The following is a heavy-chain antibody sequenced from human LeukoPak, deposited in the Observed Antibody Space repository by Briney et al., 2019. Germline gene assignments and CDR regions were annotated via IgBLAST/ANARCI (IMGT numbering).Heavy chain of an antibody. D-gene: IGHD3-22*01. CDR1: GFTFSIHA. CDR2: ISESGSNT. J-gene: IGHJ4*02. V-gene: IGHV3-23*01. CDR3: ARDESSGYKRNDY. Sequence: GGSLRLSCAASGFTFSIHAMSWVRQAPGKGLEWVSGISESGSNTYYADSVKGRFTISRDNAKNSLYLQMNSLRAEDTALYYCARDESSGYKRNDYWGQGTLVTVSS.